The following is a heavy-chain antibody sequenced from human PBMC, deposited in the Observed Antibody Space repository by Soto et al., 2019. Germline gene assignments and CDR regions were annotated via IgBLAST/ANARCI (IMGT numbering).Heavy chain of an antibody. CDR2: IIPILGIA. D-gene: IGHD2-15*01. J-gene: IGHJ3*02. Sequence: QVQLVQSGAEVKKLGSSVKVSCKASGGTFSSYTISWVRQAPGQGLEWMGRIIPILGIANYAQKFQGRVTITADKSTSTAYMELSSLRSEDTAVYYCARVDCSGGSCYYFSAFDIWGQGTMVTVSS. CDR1: GGTFSSYT. CDR3: ARVDCSGGSCYYFSAFDI. V-gene: IGHV1-69*02.